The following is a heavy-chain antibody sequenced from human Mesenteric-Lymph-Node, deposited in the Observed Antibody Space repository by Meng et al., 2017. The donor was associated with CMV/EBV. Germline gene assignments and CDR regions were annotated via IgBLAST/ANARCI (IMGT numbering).Heavy chain of an antibody. CDR2: IYYSGSA. J-gene: IGHJ6*02. Sequence: GSLRLSCSVSDDFITYYFWSWIRQGPGKGLEWIGYIYYSGSAFYNPSLKSRVSMSIDASKSQISLKLTSATAADTAVYYCARDLKPGVDGGMDVWGQGTTVTVSS. CDR3: ARDLKPGVDGGMDV. V-gene: IGHV4-59*12. CDR1: DDFITYYF. D-gene: IGHD3-10*01.